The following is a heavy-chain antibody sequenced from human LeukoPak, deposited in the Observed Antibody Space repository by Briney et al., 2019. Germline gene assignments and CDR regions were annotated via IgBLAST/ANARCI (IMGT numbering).Heavy chain of an antibody. CDR1: GGSISSYY. V-gene: IGHV4-59*08. CDR3: ARLEYRSSCFDY. J-gene: IGHJ4*02. Sequence: SETLSLTYTVSGGSISSYYWSWIRQPPGKGLEWIGYIYYSGSTNYNPSLKSRVTISVDTSKNQFSLKLTSVTAADTAIYYCARLEYRSSCFDYWGQGTLVTVSS. CDR2: IYYSGST. D-gene: IGHD6-13*01.